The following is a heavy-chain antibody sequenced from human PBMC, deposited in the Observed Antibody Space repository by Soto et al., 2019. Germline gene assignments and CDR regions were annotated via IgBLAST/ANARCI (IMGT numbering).Heavy chain of an antibody. J-gene: IGHJ5*02. Sequence: EASVKVSCKASGGTFGSDAITWVRQAPGQGLEWVGRIIPIFGTTNYAQNLQGRVTISADKSTLTSYMELHSLTSDDTALYYCARDRTDSGYYTNWLDPWGQGTLVTVSS. V-gene: IGHV1-69*06. D-gene: IGHD3-22*01. CDR3: ARDRTDSGYYTNWLDP. CDR1: GGTFGSDA. CDR2: IIPIFGTT.